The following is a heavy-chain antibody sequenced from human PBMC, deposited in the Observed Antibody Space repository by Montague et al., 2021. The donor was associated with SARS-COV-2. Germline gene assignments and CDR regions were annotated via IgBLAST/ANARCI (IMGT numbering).Heavy chain of an antibody. CDR2: VHYTGST. CDR1: GGSISSYY. Sequence: SETLSLTCAVSGGSISSYYWSWIRQSPGKGLEWIGYVHYTGSTKYNPSLKTQVTLSLDTPKKHCSLKLKSVTAADTAVYYCARAQNTCFIANCVNYFEVWGLGALVTVSS. CDR3: ARAQNTCFIANCVNYFEV. D-gene: IGHD1-1*01. V-gene: IGHV4-59*01. J-gene: IGHJ4*02.